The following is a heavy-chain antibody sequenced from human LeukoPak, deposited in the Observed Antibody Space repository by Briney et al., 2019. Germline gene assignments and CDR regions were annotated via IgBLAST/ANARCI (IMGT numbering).Heavy chain of an antibody. J-gene: IGHJ5*02. Sequence: GSLRLSCAASGFTFSSYGMSWLRQPPGKGLEWIGYIYYSGSTYYNPSLKSRLTISVDTSKNQFSLKLTSVTAADTAVYYCARLNKPGWFDPWGQGTLVTVSS. D-gene: IGHD1-14*01. V-gene: IGHV4-59*08. CDR2: IYYSGST. CDR3: ARLNKPGWFDP. CDR1: GFTFSSYG.